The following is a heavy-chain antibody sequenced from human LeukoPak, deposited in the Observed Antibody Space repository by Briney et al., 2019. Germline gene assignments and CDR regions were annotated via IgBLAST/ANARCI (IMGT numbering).Heavy chain of an antibody. CDR1: GGSISSGDYY. CDR3: ARHIAPPGAFDI. Sequence: QVQLQESGPVLVKPSQTLSLTCTVSGGSISSGDYYWGWIRQPPGKGLEWIGSIYYSGSTYYNPSLKSRVTISVDTSKNQFSLKLSSVTAADTAVYYCARHIAPPGAFDIWGQGTMVTVSS. V-gene: IGHV4-39*01. J-gene: IGHJ3*02. D-gene: IGHD6-13*01. CDR2: IYYSGST.